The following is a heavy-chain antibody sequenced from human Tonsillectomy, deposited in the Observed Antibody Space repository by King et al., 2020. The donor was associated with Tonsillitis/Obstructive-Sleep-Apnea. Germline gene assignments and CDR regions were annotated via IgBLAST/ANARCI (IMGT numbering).Heavy chain of an antibody. CDR2: IVVGSGNT. J-gene: IGHJ3*02. D-gene: IGHD1-26*01. CDR1: GFTFTSSA. Sequence: QLVQSGPEVKKPGTSVKVSCKASGFTFTSSAMQWVRQARGQRLEWIGWIVVGSGNTNYAQKFQERVTITRDMSTSTAYMELSSLRSEDTAVYYCAAMGYSGSYMTALDIWGQGTMVTVSS. CDR3: AAMGYSGSYMTALDI. V-gene: IGHV1-58*02.